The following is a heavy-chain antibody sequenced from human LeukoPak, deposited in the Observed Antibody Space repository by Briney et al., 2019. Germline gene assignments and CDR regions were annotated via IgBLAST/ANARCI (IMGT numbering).Heavy chain of an antibody. CDR1: GFTFSSYA. J-gene: IGHJ6*03. Sequence: GGSLRLSCAASGFTFSSYAMSWVRQAPGKGLEWVSAISGSGGSTYYADSVKGRFTISRDNSKNTLYLQMNSLRAEDTAVYYCAKDLRWQLVYYYHYMDVWGKGTTVTVSS. D-gene: IGHD6-6*01. CDR3: AKDLRWQLVYYYHYMDV. CDR2: ISGSGGST. V-gene: IGHV3-23*01.